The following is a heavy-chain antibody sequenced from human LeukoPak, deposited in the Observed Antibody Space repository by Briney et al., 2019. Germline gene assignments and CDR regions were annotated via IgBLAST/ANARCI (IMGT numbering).Heavy chain of an antibody. CDR2: INHSGST. CDR3: ARGTAYFDY. V-gene: IGHV4-34*01. Sequence: SETLSLTCAVYGGSFSGYYWSWIRQPPGKGLEWIGEINHSGSTNYNPSLKSRVTISVDTSKNQFSLKLSSVTAADTAVYYCARGTAYFDYWGQGTLVTVSS. CDR1: GGSFSGYY. J-gene: IGHJ4*02. D-gene: IGHD4-17*01.